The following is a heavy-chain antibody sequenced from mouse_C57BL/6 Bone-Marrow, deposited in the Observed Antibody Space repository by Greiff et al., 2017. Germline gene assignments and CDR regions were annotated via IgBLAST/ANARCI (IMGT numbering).Heavy chain of an antibody. CDR3: TPLVAY. Sequence: VQLQQPGAELVKPGASVKLSCKASGYTFTSYWMHWVKQRPGRGLEWIGRIDPEDGDTEYAPKFQGKATMTADTSSNTAYLQLSSLTSEDTAVYYCTPLVAYWGQGTLVTVSA. J-gene: IGHJ3*01. CDR1: GYTFTSYW. CDR2: IDPEDGDT. V-gene: IGHV14-1*01.